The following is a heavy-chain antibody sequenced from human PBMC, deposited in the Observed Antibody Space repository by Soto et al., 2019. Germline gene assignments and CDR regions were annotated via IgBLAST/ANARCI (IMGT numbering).Heavy chain of an antibody. CDR1: GDSISSRGSS. J-gene: IGHJ5*02. V-gene: IGHV4-30-2*01. D-gene: IGHD3-3*01. CDR3: GRAGAKRISEWSNWFEP. CDR2: IYHSGST. Sequence: QLQESGLGLVQPSQTLSLTCAVSGDSISSRGSSWAWIRQPPGKGLELFGYIYHSGSTFYNPSLRGRVTISVDRSKNQFSLKVHSVTAADTAMYYCGRAGAKRISEWSNWFEPWGQGTLVTGSS.